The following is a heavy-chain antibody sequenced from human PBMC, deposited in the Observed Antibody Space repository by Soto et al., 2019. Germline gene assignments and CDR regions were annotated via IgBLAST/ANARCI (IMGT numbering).Heavy chain of an antibody. CDR1: GGSISSYY. CDR2: VYYGGST. V-gene: IGHV4-59*04. J-gene: IGHJ6*02. CDR3: AGGDYFHSSGYYFYYYTLAV. Sequence: SETLSLTCTVSGGSISSYYWSWIRQPPGKGLEWIGNVYYGGSTYYNPSLKSRVTISVETSKSQFSLKLSSVTAADTAVYYCAGGDYFHSSGYYFYYYTLAVRSQGTTVTGSS. D-gene: IGHD3-22*01.